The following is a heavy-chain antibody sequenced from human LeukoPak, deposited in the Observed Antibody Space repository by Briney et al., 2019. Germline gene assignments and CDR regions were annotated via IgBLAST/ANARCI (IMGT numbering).Heavy chain of an antibody. CDR3: AKGLLRDPSAS. Sequence: PGGSLRLSCAASGFTSSSYAMSWVRQAPGKGLEWVSAISGSGGSTYYAGSVKGRFTISRDNSKNTLYLQMNSLRAEDTAVYYCAKGLLRDPSASWGQGTLVTVSS. J-gene: IGHJ5*02. D-gene: IGHD3-9*01. V-gene: IGHV3-23*01. CDR1: GFTSSSYA. CDR2: ISGSGGST.